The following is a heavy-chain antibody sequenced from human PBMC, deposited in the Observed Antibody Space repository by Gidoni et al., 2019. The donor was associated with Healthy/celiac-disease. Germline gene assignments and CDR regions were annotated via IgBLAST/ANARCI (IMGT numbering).Heavy chain of an antibody. V-gene: IGHV3-15*07. J-gene: IGHJ4*02. CDR2: IKSKTDGGTT. D-gene: IGHD6-19*01. CDR1: GFTFSNSW. Sequence: EVQLVESGGGLVTPGGSLRLSCAASGFTFSNSWMNWVRQAPGKGLEWVGRIKSKTDGGTTDYAAPVKGRFTISRDDSKNTLYLQMNSLKTEDTAVYYCTTSFGGYSSGWPFDYWGQGTLVTVSS. CDR3: TTSFGGYSSGWPFDY.